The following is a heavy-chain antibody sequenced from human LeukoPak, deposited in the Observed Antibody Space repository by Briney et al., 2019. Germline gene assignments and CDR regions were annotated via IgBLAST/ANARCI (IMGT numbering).Heavy chain of an antibody. J-gene: IGHJ6*03. V-gene: IGHV3-30*01. Sequence: GRSLRLSCAASGFTFSSFPMHWVRQAPGKGLEWVVVVSPDGSVENYADSVKGRFTISRDNSKNTVYLQMNSLRTEDTAVYYCARASITSTYYHYYMDVWGKGTTVTVSS. CDR1: GFTFSSFP. CDR3: ARASITSTYYHYYMDV. CDR2: VSPDGSVE. D-gene: IGHD3-10*01.